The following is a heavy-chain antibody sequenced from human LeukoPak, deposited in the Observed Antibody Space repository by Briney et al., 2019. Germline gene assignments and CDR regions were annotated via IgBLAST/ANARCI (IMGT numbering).Heavy chain of an antibody. CDR1: GYTFTSYY. D-gene: IGHD3-16*01. Sequence: ASVKVSCKASGYTFTSYYMHWVRQAPGQGLEWMGIINPSGGSTSYAQKFQGRVTMTRDTSTSTVYMELSSLRSEDTAVYYCARSRLGRIYPPEGSRWFDPWGQGTLVTVSS. CDR3: ARSRLGRIYPPEGSRWFDP. CDR2: INPSGGST. J-gene: IGHJ5*02. V-gene: IGHV1-46*01.